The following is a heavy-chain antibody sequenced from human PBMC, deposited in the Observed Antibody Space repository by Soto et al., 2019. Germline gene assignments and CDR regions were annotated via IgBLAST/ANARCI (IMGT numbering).Heavy chain of an antibody. J-gene: IGHJ6*02. CDR1: GFTFSSDW. CDR3: ARGIQQLDS. Sequence: GGSLRLSCAASGFTFSSDWMTWVRQAPGKGLEWVANIKEDGSEKYYVDSVKGRFLISRDNAEKSLYLQMNSLRAEDTAVYYCARGIQQLDSWGQGTTVTVSS. CDR2: IKEDGSEK. D-gene: IGHD6-13*01. V-gene: IGHV3-7*03.